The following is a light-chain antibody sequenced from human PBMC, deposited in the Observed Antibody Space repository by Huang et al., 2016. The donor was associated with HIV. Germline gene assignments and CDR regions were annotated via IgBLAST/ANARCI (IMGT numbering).Light chain of an antibody. V-gene: IGKV2-28*01. Sequence: DIVMTQSPLSLTVTPGEPASISCRSSQSLLHYNGYKYLDLYLQRPGQSPPLLCYLVTKRAALVPDRFSCSGSGTDFTLKITRVEAEDIGVYYCMQSLEIPRTFGQGTRIEI. CDR2: LVT. CDR3: MQSLEIPRT. CDR1: QSLLHYNGYKY. J-gene: IGKJ1*01.